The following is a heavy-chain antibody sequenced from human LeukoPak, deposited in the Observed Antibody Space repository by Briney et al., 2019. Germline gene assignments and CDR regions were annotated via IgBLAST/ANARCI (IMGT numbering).Heavy chain of an antibody. CDR2: ISLTGRT. J-gene: IGHJ4*02. Sequence: TSGGSLRLSCAASGFTFSSYSMNWVRQAPGKGLEWIGEISLTGRTNYNPSLNGRVTMSLDESRNPLSLSLTSVTAADTAIYYCSRESGAFCPFGYWGQGTLVVVPP. CDR1: GFTFSSYSM. CDR3: SRESGAFCPFGY. V-gene: IGHV4-4*02. D-gene: IGHD1-26*01.